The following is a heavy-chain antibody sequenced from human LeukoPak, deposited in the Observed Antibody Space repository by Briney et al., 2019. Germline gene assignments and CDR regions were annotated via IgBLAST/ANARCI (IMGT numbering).Heavy chain of an antibody. CDR1: GFTFSSYS. CDR3: ARDTSGGDYLFDY. D-gene: IGHD4-17*01. Sequence: GGSVTLSCAASGFTFSSYSMNWVRQAPGKGLEGVSSISSSSSYIYYADSVKGRFTISRDNAKNSLYLQMNSLRAEDTAVYYCARDTSGGDYLFDYWGQGTLVTVSS. J-gene: IGHJ4*02. V-gene: IGHV3-21*01. CDR2: ISSSSSYI.